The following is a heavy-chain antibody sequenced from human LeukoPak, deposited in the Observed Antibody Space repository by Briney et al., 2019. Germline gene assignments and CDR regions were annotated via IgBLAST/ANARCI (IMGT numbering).Heavy chain of an antibody. J-gene: IGHJ4*02. CDR2: ISAYNGNT. D-gene: IGHD6-19*01. CDR1: GYTFTSYG. V-gene: IGHV1-18*01. CDR3: ARGVVQWLFPYYFDS. Sequence: GASLKVSCKASGYTFTSYGISWVRQAPGQGLEWMGWISAYNGNTNYAHKLQGRVTMTTDTSTSTAYMELRSLRSDDTAVYYCARGVVQWLFPYYFDSWGQGTLVTVSS.